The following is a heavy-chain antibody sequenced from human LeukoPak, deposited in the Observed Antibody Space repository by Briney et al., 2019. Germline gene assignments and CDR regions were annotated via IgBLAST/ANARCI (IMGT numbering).Heavy chain of an antibody. Sequence: GGSLRLSCAASGFTFSSYGMHWVRQAPGKGLEWVAFIRYDGTTKYYADSVKGRFTISRDNSKNTLYLQMNSLRAEDTAVYYCAREYGVNYFDYWGQGTLVTVSS. CDR1: GFTFSSYG. CDR2: IRYDGTTK. D-gene: IGHD2-21*01. J-gene: IGHJ4*02. V-gene: IGHV3-30*02. CDR3: AREYGVNYFDY.